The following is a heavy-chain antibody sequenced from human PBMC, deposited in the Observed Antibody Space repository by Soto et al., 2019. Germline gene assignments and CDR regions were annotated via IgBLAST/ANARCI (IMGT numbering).Heavy chain of an antibody. CDR2: ISYDGSNK. Sequence: QVQLVESGGGVVQPGRSLRLSCAASGFTFSSYGMHWVRQAPGKGLEWVAVISYDGSNKYYADSVKGRFTNSRDNSKNTLYLQMNSLRAEDTAVYYCAKDGGGMDVWGQGTTVTVSS. CDR3: AKDGGGMDV. V-gene: IGHV3-30*18. CDR1: GFTFSSYG. D-gene: IGHD2-15*01. J-gene: IGHJ6*02.